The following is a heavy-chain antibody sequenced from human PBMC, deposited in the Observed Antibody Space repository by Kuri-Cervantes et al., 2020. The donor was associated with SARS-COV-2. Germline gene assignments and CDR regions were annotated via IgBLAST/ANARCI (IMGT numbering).Heavy chain of an antibody. J-gene: IGHJ3*02. CDR3: ARPREQWSDAFDI. D-gene: IGHD6-19*01. V-gene: IGHV4-39*01. Sequence: GSLRLSCTVSGGSISSSGYYWGWIRQPPGKGLEWIGSIYYSGSTYYNPSLKSRVTISVDTSKNQFSLKLSSVTAADTAVYYCARPREQWSDAFDIWGQGTMVTVSS. CDR2: IYYSGST. CDR1: GGSISSSGYY.